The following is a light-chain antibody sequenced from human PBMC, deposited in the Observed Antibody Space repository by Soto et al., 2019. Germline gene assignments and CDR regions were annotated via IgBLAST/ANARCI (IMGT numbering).Light chain of an antibody. V-gene: IGLV7-46*01. CDR1: TGAVTSGHF. CDR2: DIS. CDR3: LPSWSGPFV. Sequence: QAVVTQEPSLTVSPGGTVTLTCGSSTGAVTSGHFPYWFQQKPGQAPRPLIYDISKKRSWTPARFSGSLLGGKAALTLSGAQPEDEADYSCLPSWSGPFVFGTGTKLTVI. J-gene: IGLJ1*01.